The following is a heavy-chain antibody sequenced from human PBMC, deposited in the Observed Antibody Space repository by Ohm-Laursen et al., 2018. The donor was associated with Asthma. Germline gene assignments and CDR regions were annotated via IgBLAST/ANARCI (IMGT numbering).Heavy chain of an antibody. CDR1: GFTFSSYA. CDR2: ITSERSGGTR. D-gene: IGHD1-14*01. Sequence: GQTLSLTCAASGFTFSSYAMTWVRQSPGKGLEWVGRITSERSGGTRAYAAPVKDRFTISRDDSKTTLYLQMNSLETEDTAVYFCATYNQYNAFDLWGQGTMVTVSS. J-gene: IGHJ3*01. CDR3: ATYNQYNAFDL. V-gene: IGHV3-15*01.